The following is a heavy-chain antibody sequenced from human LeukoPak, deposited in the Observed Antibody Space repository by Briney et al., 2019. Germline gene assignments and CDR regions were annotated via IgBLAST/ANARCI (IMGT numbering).Heavy chain of an antibody. J-gene: IGHJ4*02. Sequence: PGGSLRLSCSASGFTFSSYAMHWVRQAPGKGLEYVSGITNNGGSTYYADSVKGRFTISRDNSKNTLFLQMSSLRAEDTAVYYCVKDRLRLRYLTDYWGQGTLVTVSS. D-gene: IGHD3-9*01. CDR3: VKDRLRLRYLTDY. V-gene: IGHV3-64D*06. CDR2: ITNNGGST. CDR1: GFTFSSYA.